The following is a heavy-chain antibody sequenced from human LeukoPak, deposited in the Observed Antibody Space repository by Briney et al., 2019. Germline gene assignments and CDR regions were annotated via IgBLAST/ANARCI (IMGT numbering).Heavy chain of an antibody. Sequence: PSETLSLTCAVYGGSFSGYYWSWIRQPPGKGLEWIGYIYYSGSTYYNPSLKSRVTISVDTSKNQFSLKLSSVTAADTAVYYCARVGYDILTGLSVFDYWGQGTLVTVSS. V-gene: IGHV4-34*01. D-gene: IGHD3-9*01. CDR3: ARVGYDILTGLSVFDY. CDR1: GGSFSGYY. J-gene: IGHJ4*02. CDR2: IYYSGST.